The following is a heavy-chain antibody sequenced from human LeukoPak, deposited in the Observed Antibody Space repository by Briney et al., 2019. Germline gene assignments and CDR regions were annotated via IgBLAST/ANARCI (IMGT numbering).Heavy chain of an antibody. J-gene: IGHJ4*02. CDR3: ARERDYERSGYYLFDY. CDR1: GGSISSGGYY. Sequence: SETLSLTCTVSGGSISSGGYYWSWIRQHPGKGLEWIGHIHYSGSTNHNPSLKSRVTISVDTSKNQFSLKLSSVTAADTAAYYCARERDYERSGYYLFDYWGQGTLVTVSS. CDR2: IHYSGST. D-gene: IGHD3-22*01. V-gene: IGHV4-31*03.